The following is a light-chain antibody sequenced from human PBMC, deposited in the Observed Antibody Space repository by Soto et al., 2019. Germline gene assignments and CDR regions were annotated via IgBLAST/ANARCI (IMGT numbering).Light chain of an antibody. V-gene: IGKV3-20*01. Sequence: ENVLTQSPGTLSLSPGERAALSCMASQSMCGACLAWYQQKPGQAPRLLIYGASSRATGIPDRFSGSGSGTDFTLTISRLEPEDFAVYDCQHYGSLVLTFGGGTKVEMK. CDR1: QSMCGAC. CDR3: QHYGSLVLT. CDR2: GAS. J-gene: IGKJ4*01.